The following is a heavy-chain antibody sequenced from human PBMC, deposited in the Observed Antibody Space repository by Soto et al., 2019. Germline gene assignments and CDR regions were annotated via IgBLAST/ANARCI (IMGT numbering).Heavy chain of an antibody. CDR3: ARHLAAGTCDY. CDR1: GYTFTSYA. V-gene: IGHV1-18*01. J-gene: IGHJ4*02. Sequence: QVQLVQSGAEVRKPGASVKVSCKASGYTFTSYAISWVRQAPGQGLEWMGWISAYNGKTNYAQKLQGRVTMTTATSTSTAYMELRGRRSDDTAVYSCARHLAAGTCDYWGQGTLVTVSS. D-gene: IGHD6-13*01. CDR2: ISAYNGKT.